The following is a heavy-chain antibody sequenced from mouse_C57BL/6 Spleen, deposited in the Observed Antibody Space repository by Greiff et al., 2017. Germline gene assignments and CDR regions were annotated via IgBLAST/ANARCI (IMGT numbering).Heavy chain of an antibody. CDR3: ARQGKPAMDY. Sequence: EVKLVESGGDLVKPGGSLKLSCAASGFTFSSYGMSWVRQTPDKRLEWVATISSGGSYTYYPDSVKGRFTISRDNAKNTLYLQMSSLKSEDTAMYYCARQGKPAMDYWGQGTSVTVSS. CDR2: ISSGGSYT. V-gene: IGHV5-6*01. J-gene: IGHJ4*01. CDR1: GFTFSSYG.